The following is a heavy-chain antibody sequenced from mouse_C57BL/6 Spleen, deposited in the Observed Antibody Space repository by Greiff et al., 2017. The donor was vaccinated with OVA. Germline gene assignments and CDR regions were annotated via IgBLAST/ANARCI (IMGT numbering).Heavy chain of an antibody. J-gene: IGHJ4*01. V-gene: IGHV1-63*01. CDR3: ARGYSGGYAMDY. D-gene: IGHD2-14*01. CDR2: IYPGGGYT. CDR1: GYTFTNYW. Sequence: QVQLKESGAELVRPGTSVKMSCKASGYTFTNYWIGWAKQRPGHGLEWIGDIYPGGGYTNYNEKFKGKATLTADKSSSTAYMQFSSLTSEDSAIYYCARGYSGGYAMDYWGQGTSVTVSS.